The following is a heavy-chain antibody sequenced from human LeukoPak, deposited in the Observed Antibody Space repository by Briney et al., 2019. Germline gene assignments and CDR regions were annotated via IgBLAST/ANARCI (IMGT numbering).Heavy chain of an antibody. Sequence: ASVKVSCKASGYTFTSYDINWVRQATGQGLEWMGWMNPNSGNTGYAQKFRGRVTMSRNTSISTAYMELSSLRSEDTAVYYCARGTVTAYYMDVWGKGTTVTVSS. CDR1: GYTFTSYD. CDR2: MNPNSGNT. D-gene: IGHD4-11*01. J-gene: IGHJ6*03. CDR3: ARGTVTAYYMDV. V-gene: IGHV1-8*01.